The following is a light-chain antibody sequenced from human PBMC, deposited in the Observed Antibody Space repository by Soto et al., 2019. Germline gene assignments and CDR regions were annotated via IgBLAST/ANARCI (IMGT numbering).Light chain of an antibody. CDR3: CSYIGHNSWV. J-gene: IGLJ3*02. CDR1: SSDVGTYNL. CDR2: EVN. V-gene: IGLV2-23*02. Sequence: QSVLTQPASVSGSPGQSIIVSCTGTSSDVGTYNLVSWYQQHPGKGPKLIVYEVNKRPSGVSDRFSGSKSGNSASLTISGLQAEDEADYYCCSYIGHNSWVFGGGTKLTVL.